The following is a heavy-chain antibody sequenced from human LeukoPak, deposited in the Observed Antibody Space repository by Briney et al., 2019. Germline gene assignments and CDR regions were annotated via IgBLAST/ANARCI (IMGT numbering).Heavy chain of an antibody. J-gene: IGHJ4*02. CDR2: IYYSGDT. V-gene: IGHV4-59*01. CDR1: GGSISSYY. CDR3: ARASSSGYYADY. Sequence: PSETLSLTCTVSGGSISSYYWSWIRQPPGKGLEWIGYIYYSGDTNYNPSLKSRVTMSMDTSKNPLSLKLTSVIAADMAVYYCARASSSGYYADYWGQGTLVTVSS. D-gene: IGHD6-19*01.